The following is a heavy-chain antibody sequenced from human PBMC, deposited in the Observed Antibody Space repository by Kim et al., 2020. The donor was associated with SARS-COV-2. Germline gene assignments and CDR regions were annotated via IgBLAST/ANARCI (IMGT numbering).Heavy chain of an antibody. Sequence: GGSLRLSCAASGFTFTFYAMSWVRQPPGKGLQWVSGLSGSGHHPYYADSVKGRFTISRDNSKNTLYLQMNRLRPEDTAVYYCVKSIDTSGYNIERGRDYWGQRTMVTVSS. CDR1: GFTFTFYA. V-gene: IGHV3-23*01. CDR2: LSGSGHHP. J-gene: IGHJ4*02. D-gene: IGHD3-22*01. CDR3: VKSIDTSGYNIERGRDY.